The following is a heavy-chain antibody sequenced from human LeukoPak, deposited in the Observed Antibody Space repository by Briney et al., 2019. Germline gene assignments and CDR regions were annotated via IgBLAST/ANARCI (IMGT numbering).Heavy chain of an antibody. Sequence: GGSLRLSCAASGFTFSSYWMHWVRQAPGKGLVWVSRINTDGSSTSYADSVKGRFTISRDNAKNTLYLQMNSLRAEDTAVYYCAKHPNIVVVVAATGLDYWGQGTLVTVSS. J-gene: IGHJ4*02. D-gene: IGHD2-15*01. CDR3: AKHPNIVVVVAATGLDY. V-gene: IGHV3-74*01. CDR2: INTDGSST. CDR1: GFTFSSYW.